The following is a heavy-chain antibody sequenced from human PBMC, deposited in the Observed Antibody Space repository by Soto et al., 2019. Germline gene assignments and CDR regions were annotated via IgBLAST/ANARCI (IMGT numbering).Heavy chain of an antibody. CDR2: ISYDGSNK. J-gene: IGHJ3*02. D-gene: IGHD2-15*01. CDR1: GFTFSSYG. Sequence: QVQLVESGGGVVQPGRSLRLSCAASGFTFSSYGMHWVRQAPGKGLEWVAVISYDGSNKYYADSVKGRFTISRDNSKNTLYLQMNSLRAEDTAVYYGAKAGQAAVVRYCSGGSCYFTPEGHAFDIWGQGTMVTVSS. V-gene: IGHV3-30*18. CDR3: AKAGQAAVVRYCSGGSCYFTPEGHAFDI.